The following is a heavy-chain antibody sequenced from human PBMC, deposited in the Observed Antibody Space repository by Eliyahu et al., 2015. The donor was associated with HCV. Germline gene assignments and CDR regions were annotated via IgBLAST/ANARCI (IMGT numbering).Heavy chain of an antibody. V-gene: IGHV4-59*01. Sequence: QVQLQESGPGLVKPSETLSLTCXVSGGSITXYYCSWIXQPPGKGLXXIGYXHYSGSTNYNPSLKSRVTISIDTSKNQFSLNLTSVTAADTAVYYCAXGGGGIAVAGTGGWFDPWGQGTLVTVSS. CDR2: XHYSGST. D-gene: IGHD6-19*01. J-gene: IGHJ5*02. CDR3: AXGGGGIAVAGTGGWFDP. CDR1: GGSITXYY.